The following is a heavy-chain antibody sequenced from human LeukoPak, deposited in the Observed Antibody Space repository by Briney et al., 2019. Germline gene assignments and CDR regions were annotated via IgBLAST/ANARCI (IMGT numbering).Heavy chain of an antibody. V-gene: IGHV1-24*01. D-gene: IGHD3-10*01. CDR1: GYTLTELS. CDR2: FDPEDGET. CDR3: AIGGGQLGEAFYYYYMDV. J-gene: IGHJ6*03. Sequence: ASVKVSCKVSGYTLTELSMHWVGQAPGKGREWMGGFDPEDGETIYAQKFQGRGTMTEDTSTDTAYMELGSRRSEDQAGDYLAIGGGQLGEAFYYYYMDVWGKGTTVTVSS.